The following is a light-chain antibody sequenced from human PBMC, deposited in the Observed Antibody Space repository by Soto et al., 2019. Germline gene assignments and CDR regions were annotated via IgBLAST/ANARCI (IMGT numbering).Light chain of an antibody. CDR3: QQRSNWPPIT. J-gene: IGKJ5*01. CDR2: DAS. V-gene: IGKV3-11*01. CDR1: QSISRS. Sequence: EIVLTQSPAILSVSPGERATLSCRVSQSISRSLAWYQQKPGQAPRLLISDASNRATGIPARFSGSGSGTDFTLTISSLEPEDFAVYYCQQRSNWPPITFGQGTRLEI.